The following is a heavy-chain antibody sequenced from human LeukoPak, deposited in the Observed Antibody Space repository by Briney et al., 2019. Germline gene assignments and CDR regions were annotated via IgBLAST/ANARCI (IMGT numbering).Heavy chain of an antibody. CDR2: INHSGST. D-gene: IGHD6-13*01. CDR1: GYSISSGYY. CDR3: ARVYDGVYVNWFDP. Sequence: PSETLSLTCTVSGYSISSGYYWGWIRQPPGKGLEWIGEINHSGSTNYNPSLKSRVTISVDTSKNQFSLKLSSVTAADTAVYYCARVYDGVYVNWFDPWGQGTLVTVSS. V-gene: IGHV4-38-2*02. J-gene: IGHJ5*02.